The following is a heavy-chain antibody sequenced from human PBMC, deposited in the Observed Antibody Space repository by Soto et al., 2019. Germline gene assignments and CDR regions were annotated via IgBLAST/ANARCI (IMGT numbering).Heavy chain of an antibody. V-gene: IGHV3-23*01. J-gene: IGHJ4*02. CDR2: IGVSEGST. CDR3: AKVMYTWNDVAAFDS. CDR1: RFTFSNFA. D-gene: IGHD1-1*01. Sequence: GGSLRLSCAASRFTFSNFAMSWVRQAPGKGLEWISSIGVSEGSTYYTDSVRGRFTISRDNSKNTLYLQMNSLRVEDTALYYCAKVMYTWNDVAAFDSWGQGTLVTVSS.